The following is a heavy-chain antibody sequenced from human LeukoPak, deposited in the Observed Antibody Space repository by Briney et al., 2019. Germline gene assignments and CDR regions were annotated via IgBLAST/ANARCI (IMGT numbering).Heavy chain of an antibody. CDR2: IIPIFGTA. CDR3: ARGGQDSYCGGDCYSDY. V-gene: IGHV1-69*05. D-gene: IGHD2-21*02. CDR1: GDTFSSYA. Sequence: SVKVSCKASGDTFSSYAISWVRQAPGQGLEWMGRIIPIFGTANYAQKFQGRVTITTDESTSTAYMELSSLRSEDTAVYYCARGGQDSYCGGDCYSDYWGQGTLVTVSS. J-gene: IGHJ4*02.